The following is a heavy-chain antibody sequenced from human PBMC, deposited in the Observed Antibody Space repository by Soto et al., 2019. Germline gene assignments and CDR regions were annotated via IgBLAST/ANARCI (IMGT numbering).Heavy chain of an antibody. CDR2: IIHIFGTA. V-gene: IGHV1-69*08. Sequence: QVHLLQSGPEMKKPGSSVMVSCKASGGTFNTYTFSWVRRAPGQGLEWMGSIIHIFGTANYAPRFQGRLSITADQSATTTYMELTSLTSEDTAFYYCGRIPRYSFPTSDPLDNWGQGTLVTVSS. J-gene: IGHJ4*02. CDR1: GGTFNTYT. D-gene: IGHD5-18*01. CDR3: GRIPRYSFPTSDPLDN.